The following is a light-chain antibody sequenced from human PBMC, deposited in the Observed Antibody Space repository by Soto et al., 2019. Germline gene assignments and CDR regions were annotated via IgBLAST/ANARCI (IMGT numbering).Light chain of an antibody. CDR1: SSDVGAYNY. V-gene: IGLV2-14*01. J-gene: IGLJ1*01. CDR3: SSYTSTATLGV. CDR2: EVS. Sequence: QSALTQPASVSGSPGQSISISCTGTSSDVGAYNYVSWYQQHPGKAPKLMIYEVSHRPSGVSNRFSGSKSGNTASLTISGRQAEDEADYYCSSYTSTATLGVFGTGTKLTVL.